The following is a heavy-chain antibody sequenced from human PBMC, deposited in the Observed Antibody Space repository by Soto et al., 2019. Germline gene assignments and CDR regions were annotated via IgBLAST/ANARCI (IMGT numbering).Heavy chain of an antibody. CDR3: ARGNGDDDYGDPNFDY. V-gene: IGHV4-30-2*01. D-gene: IGHD4-17*01. CDR1: GGSISSGGYS. CDR2: IYHSGST. J-gene: IGHJ4*02. Sequence: SETLSLTCAVSGGSISSGGYSWSWIRQPPGKGLEWIGYIYHSGSTYYNPSLKSRVTISVDRSKNQFSLKLSSVTAADTAVYYCARGNGDDDYGDPNFDYWGQGTLVTVSS.